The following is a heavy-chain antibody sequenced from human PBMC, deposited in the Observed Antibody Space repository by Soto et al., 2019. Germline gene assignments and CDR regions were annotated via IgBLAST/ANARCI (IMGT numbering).Heavy chain of an antibody. D-gene: IGHD6-13*01. V-gene: IGHV4-39*01. CDR3: ARSIAAAGIGH. CDR2: IYYSGST. J-gene: IGHJ4*02. CDR1: GGSISSSSYY. Sequence: SETLSLTCTVSGGSISSSSYYWGWIRQPPGKGLEWIGSIYYSGSTYYNPSLKSRVTISVDTSKNQFSLKLSSVTAADTAVYYCARSIAAAGIGHWGQGTLVT.